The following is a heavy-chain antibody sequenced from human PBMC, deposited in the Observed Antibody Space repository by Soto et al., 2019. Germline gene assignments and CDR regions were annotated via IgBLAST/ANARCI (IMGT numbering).Heavy chain of an antibody. V-gene: IGHV6-1*01. CDR3: ARESAGTYYCDY. CDR2: AYYRSKWYN. Sequence: QVQLQQSGPGLVKPSQTLSLTCAISGDSVYSNSDAWNWIRQSPSRCLEWLGRAYYRSKWYNDYSVPAKSRITINPDTTKNQISLQVTSVSPEDTAVYYCARESAGTYYCDYWVQGTIVTVSS. D-gene: IGHD6-19*01. CDR1: GDSVYSNSDA. J-gene: IGHJ4*02.